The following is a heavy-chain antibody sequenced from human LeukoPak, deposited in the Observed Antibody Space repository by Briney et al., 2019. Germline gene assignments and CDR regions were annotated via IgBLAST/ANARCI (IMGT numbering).Heavy chain of an antibody. D-gene: IGHD3-10*01. CDR2: IYYRGSA. Sequence: PSETLSLTCTVSVGSISNSDYYCGWIRQPPGKGLEWIGSIYYRGSAYYNPSLESRLTLSIDTSKNQFSLRLSSVTAGDTAIYYCARRVLLWFGESQYYFDYWGQGTLVTVSS. CDR1: VGSISNSDYY. V-gene: IGHV4-39*01. CDR3: ARRVLLWFGESQYYFDY. J-gene: IGHJ4*02.